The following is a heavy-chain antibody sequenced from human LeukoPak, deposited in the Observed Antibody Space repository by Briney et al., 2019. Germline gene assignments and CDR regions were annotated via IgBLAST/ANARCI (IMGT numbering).Heavy chain of an antibody. Sequence: GGSLRISCAASGFTFSSYSMNWVRQAPGKGLEWVSSISSGSSYIYYADSVKGRFTISRDNAKNSLYLQMNSLRAEDTAVYYCARDLVVATGVDYYYYMDVWGKGTTVTVSS. J-gene: IGHJ6*03. CDR3: ARDLVVATGVDYYYYMDV. V-gene: IGHV3-21*01. CDR2: ISSGSSYI. CDR1: GFTFSSYS. D-gene: IGHD5-12*01.